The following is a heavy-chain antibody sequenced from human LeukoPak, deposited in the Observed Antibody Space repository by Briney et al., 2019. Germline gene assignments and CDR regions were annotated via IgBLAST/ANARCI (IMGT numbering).Heavy chain of an antibody. CDR1: GFTFSRYA. CDR3: ARGSVGTPPPFDF. D-gene: IGHD2-15*01. V-gene: IGHV3-30-3*01. Sequence: GGSLRLSCAASGFTFSRYALHWVRQAPGKGLEWVALSSSDGSDQYYADFVKGRFTISKDKSKNTLYLQMNSLKIEDTAVYYCARGSVGTPPPFDFWGQGTLVTVSS. CDR2: SSSDGSDQ. J-gene: IGHJ4*02.